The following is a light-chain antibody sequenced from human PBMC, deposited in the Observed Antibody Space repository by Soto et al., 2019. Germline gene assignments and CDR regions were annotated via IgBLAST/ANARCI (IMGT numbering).Light chain of an antibody. CDR1: SSDVGGYNY. CDR3: SSYEGSNSYV. CDR2: EVS. Sequence: QSVLTQPPSASGSPGLSFTISCTGTSSDVGGYNYVSWYQQHPGKVPKLMIYEVSKRPSGVPDRFSGSKSGNTASLTVSGLQAEDEADYYCSSYEGSNSYVFGTGTKVTVL. J-gene: IGLJ1*01. V-gene: IGLV2-8*01.